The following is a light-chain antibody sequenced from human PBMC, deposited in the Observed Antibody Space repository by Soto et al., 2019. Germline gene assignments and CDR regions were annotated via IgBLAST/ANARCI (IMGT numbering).Light chain of an antibody. CDR1: SSDIGGFDY. V-gene: IGLV2-14*03. J-gene: IGLJ2*01. CDR3: GSYTTSGIVV. CDR2: DVS. Sequence: QSALTQPASVSGSPGQSITIPCTGTSSDIGGFDYVSWYQQFPGRAPKLMIYDVSKRSLGVSNRFSGSKSGNTASLTISGLQAEDEADYFCGSYTTSGIVVFGGGTKVTVL.